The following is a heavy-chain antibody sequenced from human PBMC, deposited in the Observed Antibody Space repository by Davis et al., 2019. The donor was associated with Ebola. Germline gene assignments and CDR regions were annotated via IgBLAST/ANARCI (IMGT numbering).Heavy chain of an antibody. J-gene: IGHJ4*02. D-gene: IGHD3-22*01. V-gene: IGHV3-30-3*01. Sequence: GESLKISCAASGFTFSSYAMHWVRQAPGKGLEWVAVISYDGSNKYYADSVKGRFTISRDNSKSTLYLQMNSLRAEDTAVYYCARVVTMIVVTWGQGTLVTVSS. CDR3: ARVVTMIVVT. CDR1: GFTFSSYA. CDR2: ISYDGSNK.